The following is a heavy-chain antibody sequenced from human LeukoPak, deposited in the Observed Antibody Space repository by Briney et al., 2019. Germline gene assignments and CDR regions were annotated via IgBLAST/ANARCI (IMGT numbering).Heavy chain of an antibody. CDR2: IYAGNGNV. CDR3: AREVAI. V-gene: IGHV1-3*01. D-gene: IGHD2-15*01. J-gene: IGHJ4*02. CDR1: GYTLSTYT. Sequence: ASVKVSCKASGYTLSTYTMHWLRQAPGQRPEWMGCIYAGNGNVKYSQNFQGRVSITRDTSASTAYMELRSLRSEDTAVYYCAREVAIWGQGPLVTVSS.